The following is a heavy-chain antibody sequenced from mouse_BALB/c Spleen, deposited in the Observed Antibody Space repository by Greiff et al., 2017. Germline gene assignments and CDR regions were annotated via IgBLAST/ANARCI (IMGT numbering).Heavy chain of an antibody. CDR3: AREREGLRRAWFAY. CDR2: IWAGGST. Sequence: VMLVESGPGLVAPSQSLSITCTVSGFSLTSYGVHWVRQPPGKGLEWLGVIWAGGSTNYNSALMSRLSISKDNSKSQVFLKMNSLQTDDTAMYYCAREREGLRRAWFAYWGQGTLVTVSA. V-gene: IGHV2-9*02. J-gene: IGHJ3*01. CDR1: GFSLTSYG. D-gene: IGHD2-2*01.